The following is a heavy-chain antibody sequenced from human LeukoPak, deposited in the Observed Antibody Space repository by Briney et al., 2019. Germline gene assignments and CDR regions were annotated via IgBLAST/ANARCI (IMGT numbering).Heavy chain of an antibody. CDR2: IYYSGST. D-gene: IGHD2-15*01. J-gene: IGHJ4*02. CDR3: GRDSGGTVDY. CDR1: GGSISSGDYY. Sequence: SQTLSLTCTVSGGSISSGDYYWSWIRQHPGKGLEWIGYIYYSGSTYYNPSLKSRVTISLHTSKIQFSLRLSSVTAADTAVYYCGRDSGGTVDYWGQGTLVTVSP. V-gene: IGHV4-31*03.